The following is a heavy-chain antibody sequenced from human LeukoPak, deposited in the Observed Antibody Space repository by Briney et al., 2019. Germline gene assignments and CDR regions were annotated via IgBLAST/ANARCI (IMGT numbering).Heavy chain of an antibody. D-gene: IGHD6-19*01. CDR1: GGSIRSSYYY. CDR3: ARHEGHSSGWYRGPTNYFDY. Sequence: KPSETLSLTCTVSGGSIRSSYYYWGWIRQPPGKGLEWIGSIYDSGSTYHNPSLKSQVTISVDTSKNQFSLKLSSVTAADTAVYYCARHEGHSSGWYRGPTNYFDYWGQGTLVTVSS. J-gene: IGHJ4*02. CDR2: IYDSGST. V-gene: IGHV4-39*01.